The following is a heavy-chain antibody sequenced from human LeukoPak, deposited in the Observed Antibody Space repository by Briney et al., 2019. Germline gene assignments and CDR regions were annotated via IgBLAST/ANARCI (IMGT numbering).Heavy chain of an antibody. CDR1: GFSSYS. V-gene: IGHV3-53*01. Sequence: PGGSLRLSCAASGFSSYSLNWVRQAPGKGLEWVSVIYSGDSTYYADSVKGRFSISRDNSKNTVYLQMNSLRAEDAAVYYCARGGYGEYVQAFDIWGQGTMVTVSS. CDR3: ARGGYGEYVQAFDI. CDR2: IYSGDST. J-gene: IGHJ3*02. D-gene: IGHD4-17*01.